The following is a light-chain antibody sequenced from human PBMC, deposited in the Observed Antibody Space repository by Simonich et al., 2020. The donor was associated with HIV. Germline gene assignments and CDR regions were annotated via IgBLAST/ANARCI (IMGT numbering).Light chain of an antibody. CDR2: GTS. CDR1: QRVSSN. V-gene: IGKV3-15*01. J-gene: IGKJ4*01. CDR3: QQYNNWTT. Sequence: EIVMTQSPATLSVSPGERATLSCSASQRVSSNFAWYQQKLGQAPRLLIYGTSTRATGIPARVSGSGSGTEFTLTITSMQSEDFALYYCQQYNNWTTFGGGTKVEIK.